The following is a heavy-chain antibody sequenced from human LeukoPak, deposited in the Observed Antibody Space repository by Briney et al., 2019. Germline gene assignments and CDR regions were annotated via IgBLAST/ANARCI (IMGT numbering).Heavy chain of an antibody. CDR1: GDSISYFY. D-gene: IGHD3-22*01. CDR3: ARDGRAYYYDSSGYYPLDY. Sequence: SETLSLTCSVSGDSISYFYWSWIRQPAGKGLEWIGRIYTSGSTNYNPSLKSRVTMSVDTSKNQFSLKLSSVTAADTAVYYCARDGRAYYYDSSGYYPLDYWGQGTLVTVSS. J-gene: IGHJ4*02. V-gene: IGHV4-4*07. CDR2: IYTSGST.